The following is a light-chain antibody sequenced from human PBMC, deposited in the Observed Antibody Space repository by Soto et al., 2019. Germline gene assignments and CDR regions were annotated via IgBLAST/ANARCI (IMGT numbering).Light chain of an antibody. J-gene: IGKJ1*01. CDR2: EAA. CDR1: QYIHNY. V-gene: IGKV1-5*03. CDR3: HLSNNYPWT. Sequence: DIQMTQSPSTLSASVGDRVTITCRASQYIHNYLAWYQQKPGEAPKLLIYEAANLESGVPSRFSGSGTGTEFALTLSSLQPDGFSTCYCHLSNNYPWTVGQGTRVE.